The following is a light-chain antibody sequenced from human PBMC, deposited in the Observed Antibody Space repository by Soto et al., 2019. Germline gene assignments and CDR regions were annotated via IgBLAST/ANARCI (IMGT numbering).Light chain of an antibody. J-gene: IGLJ1*01. Sequence: QSVLTQPPSVSAAPGQKVTISCSGSSSNIGNNYVSCYQQLPGTAPKLLIYDNNKRPSGITDRFSGSKSGTSATLGITGLQTGDEADYYCGTGDSSLSVYVFGTGTKLTVL. CDR2: DNN. CDR1: SSNIGNNY. V-gene: IGLV1-51*01. CDR3: GTGDSSLSVYV.